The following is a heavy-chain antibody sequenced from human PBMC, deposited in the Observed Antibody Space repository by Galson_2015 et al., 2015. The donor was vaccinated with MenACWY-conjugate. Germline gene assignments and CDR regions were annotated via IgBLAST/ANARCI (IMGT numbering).Heavy chain of an antibody. Sequence: SLRLSCAASGFTFSNYAMSWVRQAPGKGLEWVSAITGSGRGTYYADSVKGRLTISRDNSKSTLYLQMSSLRAEDTAVFYCAKDEGHSSNWYVGLDVWGKGTTVTVSS. J-gene: IGHJ6*04. CDR2: ITGSGRGT. V-gene: IGHV3-23*01. CDR1: GFTFSNYA. CDR3: AKDEGHSSNWYVGLDV. D-gene: IGHD6-13*01.